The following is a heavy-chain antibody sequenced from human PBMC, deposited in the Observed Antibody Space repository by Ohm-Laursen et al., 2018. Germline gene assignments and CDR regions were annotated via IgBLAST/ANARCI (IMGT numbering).Heavy chain of an antibody. J-gene: IGHJ4*02. Sequence: SLRLSCAASGFTFTSYWMSWVRQAPGKGLEWVANIKQDGSDKYYVDSVKGRFTISRDNAENSLYLQMNSLRAEDTALYYCAKDSGRYYGSGSYSNWGQGTLVTVSS. V-gene: IGHV3-7*03. D-gene: IGHD3-10*01. CDR3: AKDSGRYYGSGSYSN. CDR2: IKQDGSDK. CDR1: GFTFTSYW.